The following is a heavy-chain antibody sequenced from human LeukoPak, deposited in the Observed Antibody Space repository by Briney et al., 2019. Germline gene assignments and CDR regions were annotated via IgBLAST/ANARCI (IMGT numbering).Heavy chain of an antibody. V-gene: IGHV4-59*08. CDR3: ARQLYDSSGYPFDY. J-gene: IGHJ4*02. CDR1: GGSISSFY. Sequence: PSETLSLTCTVSGGSISSFYWSWIRQPPGKGLEWIGYIYHSGSTKYNPSLKSRVTISVDTTKNQFSLRLSSVTGADTAVYYCARQLYDSSGYPFDYWGQGTLVTVSS. CDR2: IYHSGST. D-gene: IGHD3-22*01.